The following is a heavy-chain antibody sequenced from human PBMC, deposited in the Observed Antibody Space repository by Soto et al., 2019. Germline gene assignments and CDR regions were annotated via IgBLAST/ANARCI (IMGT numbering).Heavy chain of an antibody. Sequence: GGSLRLSCAASGFTFSSYAMSWVRQAPGKGLEWVSAISGSGGSTYYADSVKGRFTISRDNSKNTLYLQMNSLRAEDTAVYYCAKDAGNYYGSGSYVDYFDYWGQGTLVTVSS. D-gene: IGHD3-10*01. V-gene: IGHV3-23*01. CDR2: ISGSGGST. J-gene: IGHJ4*02. CDR1: GFTFSSYA. CDR3: AKDAGNYYGSGSYVDYFDY.